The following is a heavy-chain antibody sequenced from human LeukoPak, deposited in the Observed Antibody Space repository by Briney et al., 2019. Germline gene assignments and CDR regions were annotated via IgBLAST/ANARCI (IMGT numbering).Heavy chain of an antibody. CDR2: ISGSGGST. CDR1: GFTFSSYG. V-gene: IGHV3-23*01. J-gene: IGHJ6*03. CDR3: AKDRVSGGSYYYYYMDV. D-gene: IGHD1-26*01. Sequence: GGTLRLSCAASGFTFSSYGMSWVRQAPGKGLEWVSAISGSGGSTYYAGSVKGRFTISRDNSKNTLYLQMNSLRAEDTAVYYCAKDRVSGGSYYYYYMDVWGKGTTVTVSS.